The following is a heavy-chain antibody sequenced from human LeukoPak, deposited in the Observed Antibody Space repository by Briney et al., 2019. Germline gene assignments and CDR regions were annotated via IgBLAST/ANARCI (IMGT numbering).Heavy chain of an antibody. CDR2: INSDGSST. CDR3: ARVIRGSGSEAFDI. CDR1: GFTFSSNW. J-gene: IGHJ3*02. V-gene: IGHV3-74*01. D-gene: IGHD3-10*01. Sequence: GGSLRLSCAASGFTFSSNWMHWVRQALGKGLVWVSRINSDGSSTSYADSVKGRFTISRDNAKNTLYLQMNSLRAEDTAVYYCARVIRGSGSEAFDIWGQGTMVTVSS.